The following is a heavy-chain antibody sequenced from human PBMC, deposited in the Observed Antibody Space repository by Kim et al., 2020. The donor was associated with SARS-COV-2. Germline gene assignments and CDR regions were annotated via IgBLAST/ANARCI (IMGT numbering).Heavy chain of an antibody. CDR1: GFTFSSYS. J-gene: IGHJ6*02. CDR3: ARERKVHYDILNRRHGMDV. D-gene: IGHD3-9*01. Sequence: GGSLRLSCAASGFTFSSYSMNWVRQAPGKGLEWVSSISSSSSYIYYADSVKGRFTISRDNAKNSLYLQMNSLRAEDTAVYYCARERKVHYDILNRRHGMDVWGQGTTVTVSS. V-gene: IGHV3-21*01. CDR2: ISSSSSYI.